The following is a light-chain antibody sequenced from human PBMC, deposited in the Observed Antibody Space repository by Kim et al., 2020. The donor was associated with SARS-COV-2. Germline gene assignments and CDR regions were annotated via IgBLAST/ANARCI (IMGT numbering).Light chain of an antibody. CDR2: DAS. V-gene: IGKV3-20*01. Sequence: LSTGESATRSCRASQSVSSNSLSWYQQKPGQAPRLVIFDASTRASGIPDRFSGSKSGTDFTLTISRLEPEDFAVYYCQQYDSSPCTFGQGTKLEI. J-gene: IGKJ2*02. CDR1: QSVSSNS. CDR3: QQYDSSPCT.